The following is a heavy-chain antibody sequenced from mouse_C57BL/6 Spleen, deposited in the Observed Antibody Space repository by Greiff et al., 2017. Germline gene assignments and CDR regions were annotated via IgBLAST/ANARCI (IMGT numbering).Heavy chain of an antibody. CDR3: ARGYCGSSFSAWFAY. CDR1: GYTLTSYW. V-gene: IGHV1-69*01. D-gene: IGHD1-1*01. CDR2: IDPSDSYT. J-gene: IGHJ3*01. Sequence: QVQLQQPGAELVMPGASVKLSCKASGYTLTSYWMHWVKQRPGQGLEWIGEIDPSDSYTNYNQKFKGKSTLTVDKSSSTAYMQLSSLTSEDSAVYYCARGYCGSSFSAWFAYWGQGTLVTVSA.